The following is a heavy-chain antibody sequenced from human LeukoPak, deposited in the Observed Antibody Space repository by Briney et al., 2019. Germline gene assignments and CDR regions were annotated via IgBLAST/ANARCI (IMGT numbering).Heavy chain of an antibody. CDR1: GFSLSSHG. V-gene: IGHV3-23*01. D-gene: IGHD2-2*01. Sequence: PGGSLRLSCVASGFSLSSHGMSWVRQAPGKGLEWVSSIDEGGVNTYYADSVKGRFTISRDHSKNTLHLQMNSLRAEDTAMYYCAGGTLRVPAAKVDRYYYFYALDVWGQGTTVTVSS. J-gene: IGHJ6*02. CDR2: IDEGGVNT. CDR3: AGGTLRVPAAKVDRYYYFYALDV.